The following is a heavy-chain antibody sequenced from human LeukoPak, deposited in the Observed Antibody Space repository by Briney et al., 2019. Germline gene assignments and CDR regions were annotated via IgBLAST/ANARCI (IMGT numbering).Heavy chain of an antibody. J-gene: IGHJ4*02. V-gene: IGHV4-31*03. CDR3: ARGEWFGESSPPLFDY. CDR2: IYYSGST. Sequence: KASETLSLTCTVSGGSISSGDYYWSWIRQHPGKGLEWIGYIYYSGSTYYNPSLKSRVTISVDTSKNQFSLKLSSVTAADTAVYYCARGEWFGESSPPLFDYWGQGTLVTVSS. CDR1: GGSISSGDYY. D-gene: IGHD3-10*01.